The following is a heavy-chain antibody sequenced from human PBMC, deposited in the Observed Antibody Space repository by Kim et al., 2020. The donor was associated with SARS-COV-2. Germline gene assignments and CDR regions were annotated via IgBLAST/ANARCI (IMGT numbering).Heavy chain of an antibody. Sequence: SETLSLTCTVSGDSIRSSTYYWGWIRQPPGKGLEWIGSISDGGNTNYNPSLKSRVTISVDTSKNQFSLKFYSVTAADTAVYYCARRFGSGSYYWGYFDYWGLRTLVTVAS. J-gene: IGHJ4*02. CDR1: GDSIRSSTYY. V-gene: IGHV4-39*01. CDR2: ISDGGNT. CDR3: ARRFGSGSYYWGYFDY. D-gene: IGHD3-10*01.